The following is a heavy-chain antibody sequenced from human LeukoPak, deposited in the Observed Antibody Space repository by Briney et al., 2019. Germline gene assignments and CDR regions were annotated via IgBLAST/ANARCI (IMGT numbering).Heavy chain of an antibody. V-gene: IGHV3-43D*03. D-gene: IGHD3-10*01. CDR2: ISWDGGST. CDR3: ARDGGDYGSGSFFDY. Sequence: GGSLRLSCAASGFTFDDYAMHWVRQAPGKGLEWVSLISWDGGSTYYADSVKGRFTISRDNAKNSLYLQMNSLRAEDTAVYYCARDGGDYGSGSFFDYWGQGTLVTVSS. J-gene: IGHJ4*02. CDR1: GFTFDDYA.